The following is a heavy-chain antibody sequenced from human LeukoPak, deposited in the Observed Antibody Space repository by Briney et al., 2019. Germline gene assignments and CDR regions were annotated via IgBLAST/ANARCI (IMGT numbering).Heavy chain of an antibody. CDR2: IYSGGST. CDR3: ARIRDYYDSSGIEDY. D-gene: IGHD3-22*01. J-gene: IGHJ4*02. CDR1: GFTVSSNY. Sequence: PGGSLRLSCAASGFTVSSNYMSWVRQAPGKGLEWVSVIYSGGSTYYADSVKGRFTISRDNAKNSLYLQMNSLRAEDTAVYYCARIRDYYDSSGIEDYWGQGTLVTVSS. V-gene: IGHV3-66*01.